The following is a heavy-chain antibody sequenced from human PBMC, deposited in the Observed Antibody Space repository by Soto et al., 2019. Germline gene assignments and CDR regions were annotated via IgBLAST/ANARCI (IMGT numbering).Heavy chain of an antibody. CDR1: GFTFSSYA. V-gene: IGHV3-33*01. CDR3: ARYATRRYFDWSHIDY. Sequence: QVQLVESGGGVVQPGRSLRLSCAASGFTFSSYAMHWVRQAPGKGLEWVAVIWYDGSNKYYGDSVKGRFTISRDNSKNSLYLQMNSLRAEDTAVYYCARYATRRYFDWSHIDYWGQGTLVTVPS. D-gene: IGHD3-9*01. CDR2: IWYDGSNK. J-gene: IGHJ4*02.